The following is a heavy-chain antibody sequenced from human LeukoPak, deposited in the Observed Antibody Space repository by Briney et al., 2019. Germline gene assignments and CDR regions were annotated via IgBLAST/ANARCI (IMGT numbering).Heavy chain of an antibody. Sequence: GGSLRLSCAASGFTFSNAWMNWARQAPGKGLEWVGRIKSKTDGGTTDYAAPVKGRFTISRDDSKNTLYLQMNSLKTEDTAVYYCTTDKYVAALFDYWGQGTLVTVSS. D-gene: IGHD6-19*01. CDR1: GFTFSNAW. CDR2: IKSKTDGGTT. J-gene: IGHJ4*02. CDR3: TTDKYVAALFDY. V-gene: IGHV3-15*07.